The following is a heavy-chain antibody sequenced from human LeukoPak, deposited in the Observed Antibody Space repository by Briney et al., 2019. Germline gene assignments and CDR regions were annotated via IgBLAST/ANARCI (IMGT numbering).Heavy chain of an antibody. CDR3: ARVGSSSGWYDGDAFDI. V-gene: IGHV3-13*01. Sequence: PGGSLRLSCAASGFTFSSYDMHWARQATGKVLEWVSAIGTAGDTYYPGSVKGRFTISRENAKNSLYLQMNSLRAGDTAVYYCARVGSSSGWYDGDAFDIWGQGTMVTVSS. CDR1: GFTFSSYD. D-gene: IGHD6-19*01. J-gene: IGHJ3*02. CDR2: IGTAGDT.